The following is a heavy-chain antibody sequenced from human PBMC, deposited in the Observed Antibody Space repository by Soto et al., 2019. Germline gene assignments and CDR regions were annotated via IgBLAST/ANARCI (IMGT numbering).Heavy chain of an antibody. Sequence: PGESLKISCKGSGYTFTNYWIGWVRQMPGKGLEWMGIIYPGDSDTKYNPSFQGQVTISADKSITTTYLQWSSLKASDTAIYYCAASIFYYGMDVWGEGTTVTVSS. J-gene: IGHJ6*04. CDR2: IYPGDSDT. CDR1: GYTFTNYW. CDR3: AASIFYYGMDV. V-gene: IGHV5-51*01.